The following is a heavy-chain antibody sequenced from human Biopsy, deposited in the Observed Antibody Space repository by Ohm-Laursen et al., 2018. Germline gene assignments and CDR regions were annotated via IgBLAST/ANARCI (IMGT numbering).Heavy chain of an antibody. J-gene: IGHJ6*02. CDR3: STGGGDFYYNGMDV. V-gene: IGHV3-15*01. Sequence: SLRLSCSASGFTFGDSWMSWIRQAPGKGLEWVGRIKSKFDGETTDYAAPVKGRFIISRDDSKSTLFLQMNGLKVEDTGVYFCSTGGGDFYYNGMDVWGQGTTVTVSS. CDR2: IKSKFDGETT. D-gene: IGHD3-16*01. CDR1: GFTFGDSW.